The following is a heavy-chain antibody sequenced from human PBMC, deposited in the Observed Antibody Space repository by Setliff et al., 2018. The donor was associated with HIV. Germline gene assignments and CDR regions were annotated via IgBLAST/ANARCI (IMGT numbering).Heavy chain of an antibody. CDR1: GGSIISGDHY. D-gene: IGHD1-26*01. Sequence: KPSETLSLTCTVSGGSIISGDHYWSWIRQPPGKGLEWIDYIYYSGSTYYNPSLKSRVTISVDTSKNQFSLKLSSVTAADTAVYYCASPRKWDPNARAFDIWGQGTMVTVSS. CDR3: ASPRKWDPNARAFDI. J-gene: IGHJ3*02. V-gene: IGHV4-30-4*08. CDR2: IYYSGST.